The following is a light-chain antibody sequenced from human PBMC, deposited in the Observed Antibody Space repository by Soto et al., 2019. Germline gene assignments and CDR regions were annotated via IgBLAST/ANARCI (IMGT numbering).Light chain of an antibody. J-gene: IGLJ1*01. V-gene: IGLV1-40*01. CDR1: SSNIGAGFD. Sequence: SVLTQPPSVSGAPGQRVTISCTGSSSNIGAGFDVHWYQQLPGTAPKLLIYGNSNRPSGVPDRFSGSRSGTSASLAITGLQDEDEADYYCQSYDSSLTGSKVFGSGTKVTVL. CDR2: GNS. CDR3: QSYDSSLTGSKV.